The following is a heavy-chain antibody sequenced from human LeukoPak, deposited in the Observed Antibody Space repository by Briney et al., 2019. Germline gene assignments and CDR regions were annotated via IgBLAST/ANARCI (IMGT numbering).Heavy chain of an antibody. Sequence: PSETLSLTCTVSGGSISSGGYYWSWIRQPPGKGLEWIGYIYHSGSTYYNPSLESRVTISVDRSKNQFSLKLSSVTAADTAVYYCAKSTYYDFWSGTAAFDIWGQGTMVTVSS. D-gene: IGHD3-3*01. CDR3: AKSTYYDFWSGTAAFDI. CDR2: IYHSGST. V-gene: IGHV4-30-2*01. J-gene: IGHJ3*02. CDR1: GGSISSGGYY.